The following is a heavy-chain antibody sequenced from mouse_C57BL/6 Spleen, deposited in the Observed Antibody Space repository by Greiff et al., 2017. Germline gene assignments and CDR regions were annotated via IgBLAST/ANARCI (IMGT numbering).Heavy chain of an antibody. Sequence: QVQLQQSGAELVRPGTSVKVSCKASGYAFTNYLIEWVKQRPGQGLEWIGVINPGSGGTNYNEKFKGKATLTADKSSSTAYMQLSSLTSEDSAVYFCARSAYGNYPSYAMDYWGQGTSVTVSS. D-gene: IGHD2-1*01. V-gene: IGHV1-54*01. J-gene: IGHJ4*01. CDR1: GYAFTNYL. CDR3: ARSAYGNYPSYAMDY. CDR2: INPGSGGT.